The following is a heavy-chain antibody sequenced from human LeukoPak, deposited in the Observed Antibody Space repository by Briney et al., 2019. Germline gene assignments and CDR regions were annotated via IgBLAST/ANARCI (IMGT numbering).Heavy chain of an antibody. Sequence: SETLSLTCAVYGGSFSGYYWSWIRQPPGKGLEWIGEINHSGSTNYNPSLKSLVTISVDTSKNQFSLKLSSVTAADTAVYYCARGRVSGTTLYFDYWGQGTLFTVSS. CDR1: GGSFSGYY. D-gene: IGHD1-1*01. CDR3: ARGRVSGTTLYFDY. V-gene: IGHV4-34*01. CDR2: INHSGST. J-gene: IGHJ4*02.